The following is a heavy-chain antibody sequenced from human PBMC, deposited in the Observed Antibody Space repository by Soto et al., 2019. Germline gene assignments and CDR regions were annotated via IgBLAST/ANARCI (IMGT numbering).Heavy chain of an antibody. CDR1: GFTFSNYA. CDR2: ISGSGSST. Sequence: PGGSLRLSCSASGFTFSNYAMIWVRQAPGRGLEWVSAISGSGSSTFYADSVKGRFIISRDNSKNMVYLRMNSLRAEDTALYYCAKVRFSDYYFYYGMDVWGQGTTVTVSS. V-gene: IGHV3-23*01. D-gene: IGHD3-10*01. J-gene: IGHJ6*02. CDR3: AKVRFSDYYFYYGMDV.